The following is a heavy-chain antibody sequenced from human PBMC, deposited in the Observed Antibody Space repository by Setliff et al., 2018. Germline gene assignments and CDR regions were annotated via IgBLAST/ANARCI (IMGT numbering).Heavy chain of an antibody. CDR3: ARLPNYVWGSPVDY. V-gene: IGHV4-39*01. Sequence: SQTLSLTCTVSGASITNINYYWGLIRQPPGKGLEWIGSIFYSGRTFYNPSLKSRVTLSVDTSKNQFSLTLSSVTAADTAVYYCARLPNYVWGSPVDYWGQGTLVTVSS. D-gene: IGHD3-16*01. CDR1: GASITNINYY. J-gene: IGHJ4*02. CDR2: IFYSGRT.